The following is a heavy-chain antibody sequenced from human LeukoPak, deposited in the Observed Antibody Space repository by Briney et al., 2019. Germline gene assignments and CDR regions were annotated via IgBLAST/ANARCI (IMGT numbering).Heavy chain of an antibody. CDR1: GLTLSSYY. D-gene: IGHD1-26*01. CDR3: TRDKSIRGSYYSFPDY. J-gene: IGHJ4*02. V-gene: IGHV3-30-3*01. Sequence: PGGSLRLSCAASGLTLSSYYMHWVRQAPGKGLEWVAVISSDGNNKHYADSVKGRFTISRDNSNSTLFLQMNSLIAEDTSIYYCTRDKSIRGSYYSFPDYWGQGTLVTVSS. CDR2: ISSDGNNK.